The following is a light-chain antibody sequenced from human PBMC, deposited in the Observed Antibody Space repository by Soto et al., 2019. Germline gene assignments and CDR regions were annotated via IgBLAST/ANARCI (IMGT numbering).Light chain of an antibody. V-gene: IGLV2-23*01. Sequence: QSVLTQPASVSGSPGQSITISCTGTSSDVGSYNLVSWYQQHPGKAPKLMIYEGSKRPSGVSNRFSGSKSGNTASLTISGLQGEDEADYYCFSYAGSTTYVFGTGTKLTVL. CDR3: FSYAGSTTYV. CDR1: SSDVGSYNL. J-gene: IGLJ1*01. CDR2: EGS.